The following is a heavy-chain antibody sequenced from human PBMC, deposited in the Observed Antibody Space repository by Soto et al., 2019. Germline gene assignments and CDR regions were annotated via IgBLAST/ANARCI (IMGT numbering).Heavy chain of an antibody. CDR1: GASITDSY. J-gene: IGHJ1*01. CDR3: ARGDSDLAVSEAAY. D-gene: IGHD2-15*01. Sequence: ASETLSLTCTVSGASITDSYWSWIRQPPEKGLEWIGYIYFSGVATYNPSLKSRATMSRDTSKNEFSLKLTSVTAADTAIYYCARGDSDLAVSEAAYWGQGTLVTLSS. CDR2: IYFSGVA. V-gene: IGHV4-59*01.